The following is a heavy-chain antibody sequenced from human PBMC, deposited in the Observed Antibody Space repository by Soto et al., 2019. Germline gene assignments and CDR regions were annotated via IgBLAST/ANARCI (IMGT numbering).Heavy chain of an antibody. CDR3: AKGTSYYFDY. J-gene: IGHJ4*02. CDR2: ISGSGGST. CDR1: GFTFSSYA. D-gene: IGHD2-2*01. V-gene: IGHV3-23*01. Sequence: GGSLRLSCAAPGFTFSSYAMSWVRQAPGKGLELVSAISGSGGSTYYADSVKGRFTISRDNSKNTLYLQMNSLRAEDTAVYYCAKGTSYYFDYWGQGTLVTVSS.